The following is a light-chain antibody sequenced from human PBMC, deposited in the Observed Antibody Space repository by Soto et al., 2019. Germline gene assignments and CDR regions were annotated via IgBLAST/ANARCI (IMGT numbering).Light chain of an antibody. CDR2: KAS. CDR1: QSISSW. J-gene: IGKJ1*01. V-gene: IGKV1-5*03. CDR3: QEYNSFWT. Sequence: DTQMTQSPPTLSASVGDRVTITCRASQSISSWLAWYQQKPGKAPKLLIYKASSLESGVPSRFSGSGSGTEFTLTISSLQPDDFATYYCQEYNSFWTFGQGTKVEIK.